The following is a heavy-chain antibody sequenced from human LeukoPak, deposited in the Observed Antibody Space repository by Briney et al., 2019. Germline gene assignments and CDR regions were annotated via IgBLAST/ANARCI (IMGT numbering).Heavy chain of an antibody. J-gene: IGHJ4*02. V-gene: IGHV3-23*01. CDR3: AKDLRPDGVDNFDH. Sequence: GGSLRLSCLTSGFTFSSYAVSWVRQAPGKGLQWVANILASGSPTYYADSVKGRFIISRDNSKNTVYLQMNSLRVEDTAIYYCAKDLRPDGVDNFDHWGQGILVTVSS. D-gene: IGHD2-8*01. CDR2: ILASGSPT. CDR1: GFTFSSYA.